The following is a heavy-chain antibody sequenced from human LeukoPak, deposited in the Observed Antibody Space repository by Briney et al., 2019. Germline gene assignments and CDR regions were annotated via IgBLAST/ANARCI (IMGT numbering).Heavy chain of an antibody. D-gene: IGHD1-14*01. CDR2: FFLSGGP. Sequence: SETLSLTCDVSGDFIRSSEWWSWVRQPPGKGLEWIEQFFLSGGPNYRPSLRSRVTISVDRSKSQFSLKMASVTAAGTAIYYCVRNGRYCLDYWGQGTLVTVSS. V-gene: IGHV4/OR15-8*01. CDR3: VRNGRYCLDY. CDR1: GDFIRSSEW. J-gene: IGHJ4*02.